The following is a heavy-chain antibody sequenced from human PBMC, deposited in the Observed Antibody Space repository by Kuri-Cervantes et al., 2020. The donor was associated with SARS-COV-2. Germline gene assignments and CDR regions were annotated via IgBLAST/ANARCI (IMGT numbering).Heavy chain of an antibody. V-gene: IGHV3-21*01. J-gene: IGHJ5*02. Sequence: GESLKISCAASGFSFSSYWMTWVRQAPGKGLEWVSSISSSSSYIYYADSVKGRFTISRDNAKNSLYLQMNSLRAEDTAVYYCARGVGCSSTSCYTGTFDPWGQGTLVTVSS. D-gene: IGHD2-2*02. CDR1: GFSFSSYW. CDR2: ISSSSSYI. CDR3: ARGVGCSSTSCYTGTFDP.